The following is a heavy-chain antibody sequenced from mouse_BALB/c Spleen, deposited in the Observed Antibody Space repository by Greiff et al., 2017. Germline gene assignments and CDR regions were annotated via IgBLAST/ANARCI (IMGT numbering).Heavy chain of an antibody. J-gene: IGHJ2*01. CDR2: IYPGSGST. D-gene: IGHD4-1*01. V-gene: IGHV1-55*01. CDR1: GYNFTSYW. Sequence: QVHVKQPGAELVKPGTSVKLSCKASGYNFTSYWINWVKLRPGQGLEWIGDIYPGSGSTNYNEKFKSKATLTVDTSSSTAYMQLSSLASEDSALYYCARWPGTGYWGQGTTLTVSS. CDR3: ARWPGTGY.